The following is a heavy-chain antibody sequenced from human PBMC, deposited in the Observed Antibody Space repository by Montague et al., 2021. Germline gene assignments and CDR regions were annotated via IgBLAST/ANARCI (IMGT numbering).Heavy chain of an antibody. D-gene: IGHD3-10*01. J-gene: IGHJ6*03. CDR3: VKDSGYFYYMDV. CDR2: IKQDGSEK. CDR1: GFTFSNYW. V-gene: IGHV3-7*01. Sequence: SLRLSCAASGFTFSNYWMSWVRQAPGKGLEWVANIKQDGSEKHYVDSVKGRFTISRDNAKNSLYLQMNSLRAEDTAVYYCVKDSGYFYYMDVWGKGTTVTVSS.